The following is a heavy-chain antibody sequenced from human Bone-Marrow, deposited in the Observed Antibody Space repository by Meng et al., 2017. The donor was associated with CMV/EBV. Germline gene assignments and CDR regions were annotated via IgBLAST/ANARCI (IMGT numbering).Heavy chain of an antibody. CDR3: ARDRSGSYYFDY. CDR2: ISSSSSYI. D-gene: IGHD1-26*01. Sequence: GGYLRLSCAASGFTFSSYSMNWVRQAPGKGLEWVSSISSSSSYIYYADSVKGRFTISRDNAKNSLYLQMNSLRAEDTAVYYCARDRSGSYYFDYWGQGTLVTVSS. V-gene: IGHV3-21*04. CDR1: GFTFSSYS. J-gene: IGHJ4*02.